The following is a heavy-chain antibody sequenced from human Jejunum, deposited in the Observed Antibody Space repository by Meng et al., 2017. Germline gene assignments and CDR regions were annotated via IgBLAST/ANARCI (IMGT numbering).Heavy chain of an antibody. J-gene: IGHJ4*02. D-gene: IGHD4-17*01. Sequence: GESLKISCAASGFTFSSFWMSWVRQAPGTGLKWVANIKEDGSETHYVDSVKGRFTISRDNAKNSLFVQMNSLRAEDTSVYYCARYNHYGRFWGQGTLVTVSS. V-gene: IGHV3-7*01. CDR1: GFTFSSFW. CDR2: IKEDGSET. CDR3: ARYNHYGRF.